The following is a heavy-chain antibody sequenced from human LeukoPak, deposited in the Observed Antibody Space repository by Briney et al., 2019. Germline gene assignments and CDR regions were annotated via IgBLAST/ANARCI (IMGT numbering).Heavy chain of an antibody. CDR3: ARFYSYAFDY. CDR1: GGTFSSYA. Sequence: SVNVSCTASGGTFSSYAISWVRQAPGQGLEWMGRIIPILDIANYAQKFQGRVTITADKSTSTAYMELSSLRAEDTAVYYCARFYSYAFDYWGQGTLVTVSS. J-gene: IGHJ4*02. CDR2: IIPILDIA. V-gene: IGHV1-69*04. D-gene: IGHD5-18*01.